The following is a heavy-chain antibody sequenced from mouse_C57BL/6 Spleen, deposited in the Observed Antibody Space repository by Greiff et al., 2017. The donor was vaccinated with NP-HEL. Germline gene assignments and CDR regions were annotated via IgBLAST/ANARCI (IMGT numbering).Heavy chain of an antibody. V-gene: IGHV1-9*01. CDR2: ILPRSGST. CDR1: GYTFTGYW. D-gene: IGHD1-1*01. Sequence: QVQLQQSGAELMKPGASVKLSCKATGYTFTGYWIEWVKQRPGHGLEWIGEILPRSGSTNYNEKFKGKATFTADTSSNTAYMQLSSLTTEDSAICCCARDGTTEVGAMDYWGQGTSVTVSS. CDR3: ARDGTTEVGAMDY. J-gene: IGHJ4*01.